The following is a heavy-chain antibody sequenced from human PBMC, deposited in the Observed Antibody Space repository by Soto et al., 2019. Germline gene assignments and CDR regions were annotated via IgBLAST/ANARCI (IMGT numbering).Heavy chain of an antibody. J-gene: IGHJ4*02. D-gene: IGHD4-17*01. Sequence: ASVKVSCKGSGYDFTTYGITWVRQAPGQGLEWMGWISAYNGNTNYAQKLQGRVTMTTDTSTSTAYMELRSLRSDDTAVYYCARDLHGDPYYWGQGTLVTVSS. V-gene: IGHV1-18*01. CDR1: GYDFTTYG. CDR2: ISAYNGNT. CDR3: ARDLHGDPYY.